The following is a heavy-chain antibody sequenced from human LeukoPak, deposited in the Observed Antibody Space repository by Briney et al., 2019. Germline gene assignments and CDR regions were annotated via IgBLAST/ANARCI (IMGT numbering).Heavy chain of an antibody. CDR1: GFTFDDYG. D-gene: IGHD3-22*01. Sequence: GGSLRLSCADSGFTFDDYGMSWVRQAPGKGLEWVSGINWNGGSTGYADSVKGRFTISRDNAKNSLYLQMNSLRAEDTALYHCARDRGYYYDSSGYYYYYGMDVWGQGTTVTVSS. CDR3: ARDRGYYYDSSGYYYYYGMDV. CDR2: INWNGGST. J-gene: IGHJ6*02. V-gene: IGHV3-20*01.